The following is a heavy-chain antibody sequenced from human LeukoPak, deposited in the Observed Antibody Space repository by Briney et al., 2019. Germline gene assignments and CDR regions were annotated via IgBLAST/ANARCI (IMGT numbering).Heavy chain of an antibody. CDR2: IYYSGST. V-gene: IGHV4-59*01. CDR1: GGSISSYY. J-gene: IGHJ4*02. CDR3: AGDRGYSSSSNFFDY. D-gene: IGHD6-6*01. Sequence: SETLSLTCTVSGGSISSYYWSWIRQPPGKGLEWIGHIYYSGSTNYNPSLKSRVTIPLDTSKNQFSVKLSSVTAADTDVYYCAGDRGYSSSSNFFDYWGQGTLVSVS.